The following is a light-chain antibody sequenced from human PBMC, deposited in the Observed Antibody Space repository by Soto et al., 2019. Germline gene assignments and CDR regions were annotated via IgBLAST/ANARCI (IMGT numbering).Light chain of an antibody. V-gene: IGLV1-40*01. CDR1: SSNFGAGYD. CDR3: QSFDGILSGVI. Sequence: QSALTQPPSVSGAPGQSVTISCTGSSSNFGAGYDVHWYQQLPGTAPKLLIYGSSNRPPGVPARFSGSKSGTSASLAITGLQAEDEADYYCQSFDGILSGVIFGGGTKVTVL. J-gene: IGLJ2*01. CDR2: GSS.